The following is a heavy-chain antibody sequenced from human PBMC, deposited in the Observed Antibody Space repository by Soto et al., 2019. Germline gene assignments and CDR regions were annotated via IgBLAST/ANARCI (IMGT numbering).Heavy chain of an antibody. CDR3: ALRITIFGVVINAFDI. CDR1: GYSFTDYC. V-gene: IGHV5-51*01. CDR2: IYPGDSDT. D-gene: IGHD3-3*01. J-gene: IGHJ3*02. Sequence: GELLKVCCSGAGYSFTDYCIGWVRQMPGKGLEWMGIIYPGDSDTRYSPSFQGQVTISADKSISTAYLQWSSLKASDTAMYYCALRITIFGVVINAFDIWGQGTMVT.